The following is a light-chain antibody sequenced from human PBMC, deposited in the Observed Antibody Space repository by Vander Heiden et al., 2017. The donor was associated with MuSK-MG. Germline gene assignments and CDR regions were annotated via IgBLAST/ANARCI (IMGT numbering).Light chain of an antibody. CDR3: SKQAYRLSALV. V-gene: IGLV1-44*01. CDR1: SNNIGSYA. CDR2: GNS. Sequence: QSALTQEASVSGTVGQKVTLSCTGNSNNIGSYAVGWYQQISHGAPKTVMLGNSLPSGIPDRFAGSKSGTKDSRTLSVLQPEDEAEDDCSKQAYRLSALVFGGGTKLTVL. J-gene: IGLJ3*02.